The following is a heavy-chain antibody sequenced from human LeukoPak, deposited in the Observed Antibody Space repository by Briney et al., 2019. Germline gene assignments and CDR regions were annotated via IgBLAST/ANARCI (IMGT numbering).Heavy chain of an antibody. CDR3: ARGKVYGSGTYTFDP. J-gene: IGHJ5*02. CDR2: INPNSGGT. D-gene: IGHD3-10*01. V-gene: IGHV1-2*02. CDR1: GYTFTGYY. Sequence: ASVKVSCKASGYTFTGYYMHWVRQAPGQGLEWMGWINPNSGGTNYAQRFQGRVTMSVDTSKNHFSLKLSSVTAADTAVYYCARGKVYGSGTYTFDPWGQGTLVTVSS.